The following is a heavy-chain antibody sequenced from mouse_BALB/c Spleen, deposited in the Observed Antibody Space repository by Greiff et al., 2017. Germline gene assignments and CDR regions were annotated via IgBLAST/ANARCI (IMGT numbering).Heavy chain of an antibody. CDR1: GFTFSSYT. Sequence: EVQVVESGGGLVKPGGSLKLSCAASGFTFSSYTMSWVRQTPEKRLEWVATISSGGSYTYYPDSVKGRFTISRDNAKNTLYLQMSSLKSEDTAMYYCTREGDYWGQGTSVTVSS. CDR2: ISSGGSYT. V-gene: IGHV5-6-4*01. CDR3: TREGDY. J-gene: IGHJ4*01.